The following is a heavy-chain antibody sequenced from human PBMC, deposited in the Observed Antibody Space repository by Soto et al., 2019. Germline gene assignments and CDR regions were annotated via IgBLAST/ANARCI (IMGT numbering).Heavy chain of an antibody. J-gene: IGHJ6*02. CDR2: ISYDGSNK. V-gene: IGHV3-30*04. CDR3: AKVSCSGGSCYDYYYGMDV. CDR1: GFTFSSYA. D-gene: IGHD2-15*01. Sequence: QVQLVESGGGVVQPGRSLRLSCAASGFTFSSYAMHWVRQAPGKGLEWVAVISYDGSNKYYADSVKGRFTISRDNSKNTLYLQMNSLRAEDTAVYYCAKVSCSGGSCYDYYYGMDVWGQGTTVTVSS.